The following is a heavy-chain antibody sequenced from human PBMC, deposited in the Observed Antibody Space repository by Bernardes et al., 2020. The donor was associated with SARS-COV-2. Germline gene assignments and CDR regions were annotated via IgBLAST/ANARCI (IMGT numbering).Heavy chain of an antibody. V-gene: IGHV1-69*08. CDR1: ASGASFNSYT. D-gene: IGHD3-16*01. CDR3: ARESTGGGVGYFFDF. CDR2: IIPILART. J-gene: IGHJ4*02. Sequence: SMKVSCKASASGASFNSYTISWVRQAPGHGLEWMGRIIPILARTHYPQKFQGRVTMTADKSTSTAYLELSSLTYDDTAVYYCARESTGGGVGYFFDFWGQGTLVTVSS.